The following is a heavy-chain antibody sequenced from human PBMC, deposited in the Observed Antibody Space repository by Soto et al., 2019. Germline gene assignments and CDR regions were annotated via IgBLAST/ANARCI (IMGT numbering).Heavy chain of an antibody. D-gene: IGHD6-13*01. CDR3: ARDRRGYSSSWYVFDSEQNWFDP. CDR2: TYYRSKWYN. J-gene: IGHJ5*02. Sequence: PSQTLSLTCAISGDSVSSNSAAWNWIRQSPSRGLEWLGRTYYRSKWYNDYAVSVKSRITINPDTSKNQFSLQLNSVTPEDTAVYYCARDRRGYSSSWYVFDSEQNWFDPWGQGTLVTGLL. CDR1: GDSVSSNSAA. V-gene: IGHV6-1*01.